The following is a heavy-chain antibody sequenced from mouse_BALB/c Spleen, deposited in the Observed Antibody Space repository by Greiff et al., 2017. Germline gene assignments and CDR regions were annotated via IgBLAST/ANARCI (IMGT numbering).Heavy chain of an antibody. Sequence: EVKLVESGGGLVQPGGSRKLSCAASGFTFSSFGMHWVRQAPEKGLEWVAYISSGSSTIYYADTVKGRFTISRDNPKNTLFLQMTSLRSEDTAMYYCARCGYYYYFDYWGQGTTLTVSS. V-gene: IGHV5-17*02. J-gene: IGHJ2*01. CDR1: GFTFSSFG. CDR2: ISSGSSTI. D-gene: IGHD2-3*01. CDR3: ARCGYYYYFDY.